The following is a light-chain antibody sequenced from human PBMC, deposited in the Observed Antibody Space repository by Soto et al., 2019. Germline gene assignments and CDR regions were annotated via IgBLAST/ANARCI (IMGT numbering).Light chain of an antibody. J-gene: IGKJ1*01. CDR3: QTYNGAPWT. Sequence: DIQMTQSPSSLSASVGDRVTITCRASHGISNYLAWYQQKPGKVPTLLIYAASTLQSVVPSRFSGSGSGTDFTLTISSLQPEAVATYYCQTYNGAPWTFGHGTKVEIK. V-gene: IGKV1-27*01. CDR2: AAS. CDR1: HGISNY.